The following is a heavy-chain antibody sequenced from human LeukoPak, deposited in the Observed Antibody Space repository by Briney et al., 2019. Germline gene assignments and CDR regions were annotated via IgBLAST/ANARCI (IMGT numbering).Heavy chain of an antibody. CDR3: ARVLGVVNPHYYMDV. CDR2: IIPIFGTA. Sequence: ASVKVSCKASGGTFSSYAISWVRQAPGRGLEWMGGIIPIFGTANYAQKFQGRVTITADESTSTAYMELSSLRSEDTAVYYCARVLGVVNPHYYMDVWGKGTTVTVSS. V-gene: IGHV1-69*13. J-gene: IGHJ6*03. D-gene: IGHD3-3*01. CDR1: GGTFSSYA.